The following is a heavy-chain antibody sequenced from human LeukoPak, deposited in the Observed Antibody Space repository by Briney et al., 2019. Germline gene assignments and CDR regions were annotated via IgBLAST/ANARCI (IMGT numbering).Heavy chain of an antibody. J-gene: IGHJ5*02. CDR1: GGSISSASYY. CDR3: ARVKYRSSWYEGDWFDP. Sequence: KASETLSLTCAVSGGSISSASYYWSWIRQPAGKGLEWIGRIYISGSTNYNPSLKSRVTISVDTSKNQFSLKLSSVTAADTAVYYCARVKYRSSWYEGDWFDPWGQGTLVTVSS. D-gene: IGHD6-13*01. CDR2: IYISGST. V-gene: IGHV4-61*02.